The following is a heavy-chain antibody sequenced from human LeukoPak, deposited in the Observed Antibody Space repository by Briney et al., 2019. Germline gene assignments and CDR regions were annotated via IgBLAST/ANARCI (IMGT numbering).Heavy chain of an antibody. CDR2: VWYDGSEN. D-gene: IGHD7-27*01. V-gene: IGHV3-33*01. CDR3: ARDRGDPDYYFDQ. J-gene: IGHJ4*02. Sequence: GGSLRLSCAASGFTFSSYGIHWVRQAPGKGLEWVAVVWYDGSENYYADSVKGRFTISRDNSKNTLYLQMNSLRAEDTAIYYCARDRGDPDYYFDQWGQGTLVTVSS. CDR1: GFTFSSYG.